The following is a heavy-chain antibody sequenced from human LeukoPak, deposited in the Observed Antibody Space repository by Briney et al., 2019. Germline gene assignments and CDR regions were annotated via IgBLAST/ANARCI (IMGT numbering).Heavy chain of an antibody. CDR3: ARGSAVQLWYYYYYGMDV. J-gene: IGHJ6*02. CDR1: GFTVSSNY. D-gene: IGHD5-18*01. Sequence: GGSLRLSCAASGFTVSSNYMSWVRQAPGKGLEWVSVIYSGGSTYYADFVKGRFTISRDNSKNTLYLQMNSLRAEDTAVYYCARGSAVQLWYYYYYGMDVWGQGTTVTVSS. CDR2: IYSGGST. V-gene: IGHV3-53*01.